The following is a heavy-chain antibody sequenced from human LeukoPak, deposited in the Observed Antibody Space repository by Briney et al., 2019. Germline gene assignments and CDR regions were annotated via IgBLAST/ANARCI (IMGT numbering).Heavy chain of an antibody. D-gene: IGHD6-19*01. V-gene: IGHV1-8*01. Sequence: ASVKVSCKASGYTFTSYDINRVRQATGQGLEWMGWMNPNSGNTGYAQKFQGRVTMTRNTSISTAYMELSSLRSEDTAVYYCARGRLIAVAGIDWFDPWGQGTLVTVSS. CDR3: ARGRLIAVAGIDWFDP. J-gene: IGHJ5*02. CDR1: GYTFTSYD. CDR2: MNPNSGNT.